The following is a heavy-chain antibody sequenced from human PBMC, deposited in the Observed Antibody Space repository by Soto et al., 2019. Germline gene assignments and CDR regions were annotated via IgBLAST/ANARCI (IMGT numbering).Heavy chain of an antibody. CDR2: IYSGGST. V-gene: IGHV3-53*02. J-gene: IGHJ4*02. CDR1: GFTVSSNY. CDR3: ARGGVATIGGDFDY. Sequence: EVQLVETGGGLIQPGGSLRLSCAASGFTVSSNYMSWVRQAPGKGLEWVSVIYSGGSTYYADSVKGRFTISRDNSRATVYLQLNSLRAEGTAVYYCARGGVATIGGDFDYWGQGTLVTVSS. D-gene: IGHD5-12*01.